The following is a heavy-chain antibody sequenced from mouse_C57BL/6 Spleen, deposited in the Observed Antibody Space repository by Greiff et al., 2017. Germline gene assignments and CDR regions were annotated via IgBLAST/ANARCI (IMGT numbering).Heavy chain of an antibody. J-gene: IGHJ4*01. D-gene: IGHD3-2*02. CDR2: IWRGGST. V-gene: IGHV2-5*01. CDR1: GFSLTSYG. Sequence: VKLEESGPGLVQPSQSLSITCTVSGFSLTSYGVHWVRQSPGKGLEWLGVIWRGGSTDYNAAFMSRLSITKDNSKSQVFFKMNSLQADDTAIYYCAKTAQATGAMDYWGQGTSVTVSS. CDR3: AKTAQATGAMDY.